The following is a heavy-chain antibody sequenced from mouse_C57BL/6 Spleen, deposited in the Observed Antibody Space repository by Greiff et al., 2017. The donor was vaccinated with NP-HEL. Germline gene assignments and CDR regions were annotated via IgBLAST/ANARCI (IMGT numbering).Heavy chain of an antibody. Sequence: QVQLQQSDAELVKPGASVKISCKVSGYTFTDHTIHWMKQRPEQGLEWIGYIYPRDGSTKYNEKFKGKATLTADKSSSTAYMQLNSLTSEDSAVYFCARKWNYYGSSWAMDYWGQGTSVTVSS. D-gene: IGHD1-1*01. CDR3: ARKWNYYGSSWAMDY. V-gene: IGHV1-78*01. CDR1: GYTFTDHT. CDR2: IYPRDGST. J-gene: IGHJ4*01.